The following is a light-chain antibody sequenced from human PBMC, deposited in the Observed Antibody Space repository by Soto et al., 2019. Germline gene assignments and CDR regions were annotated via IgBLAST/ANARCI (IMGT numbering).Light chain of an antibody. Sequence: EIVLTQSPGTLSLSPGERATLSCRASHSVSSSYLAWYQQKPGQAPRLLIYGASSRATGIPDRFSGSGSGTDSTLTISRLEPEDFAVYYCQQYGGSTPYTFGQGTKLEIK. CDR1: HSVSSSY. J-gene: IGKJ2*01. V-gene: IGKV3-20*01. CDR3: QQYGGSTPYT. CDR2: GAS.